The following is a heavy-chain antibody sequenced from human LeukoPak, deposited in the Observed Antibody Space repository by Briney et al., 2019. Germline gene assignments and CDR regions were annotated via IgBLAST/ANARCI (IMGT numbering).Heavy chain of an antibody. D-gene: IGHD4-17*01. CDR1: GGPISSYY. J-gene: IGHJ4*02. CDR2: IYYSGST. Sequence: SETLSLTCTVSGGPISSYYWSWIRQPPGKGLEWIGYIYYSGSTNYNPSLKSRVTISVDTSKNQFSLKLSSVTAADTAVYYCARLDNDYGDYVLDYWGQGTLVTVSS. V-gene: IGHV4-59*08. CDR3: ARLDNDYGDYVLDY.